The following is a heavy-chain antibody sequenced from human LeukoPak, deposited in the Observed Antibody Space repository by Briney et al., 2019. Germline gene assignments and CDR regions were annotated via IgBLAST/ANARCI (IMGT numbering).Heavy chain of an antibody. CDR2: ISSSSSYI. D-gene: IGHD3-9*01. J-gene: IGHJ6*04. CDR3: ARSDILTPGDV. V-gene: IGHV3-21*01. Sequence: GGSLRLSCAASGFTFSSYSRNWVRQAPGKGLEWVSSISSSSSYIYYADSVKGRFTISRDNAKNSLYLQMNSLRAEDTAVYYCARSDILTPGDVWGKGTTVTVSS. CDR1: GFTFSSYS.